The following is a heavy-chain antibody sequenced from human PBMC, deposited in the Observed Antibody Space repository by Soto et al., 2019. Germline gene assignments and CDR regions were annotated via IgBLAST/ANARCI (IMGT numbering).Heavy chain of an antibody. CDR3: ARGWNDFPH. J-gene: IGHJ1*01. CDR2: IIPVFGTA. Sequence: ASVKVSCKASGGTFSSYAISWVRQAPGQGLECMGGIIPVFGTANYAQKFQGRVTINADESTSTVYMELSSLRSEDTAVYYCARGWNDFPHWGQGTLVTVS. CDR1: GGTFSSYA. D-gene: IGHD1-1*01. V-gene: IGHV1-69*13.